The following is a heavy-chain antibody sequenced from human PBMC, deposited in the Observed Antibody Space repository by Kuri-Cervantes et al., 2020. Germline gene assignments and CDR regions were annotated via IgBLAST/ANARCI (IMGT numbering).Heavy chain of an antibody. J-gene: IGHJ4*02. Sequence: ASVKVSCKASGYTFTSYGINWVRQAPGQGLEWMGWISAYNGNTNYAQKLQGRVTMTTDTSTSTAYMELRSLRSEDTAVYYCARDSTPEYSSSWNYWGQGTLVTVSS. CDR1: GYTFTSYG. CDR3: ARDSTPEYSSSWNY. V-gene: IGHV1-18*01. D-gene: IGHD6-13*01. CDR2: ISAYNGNT.